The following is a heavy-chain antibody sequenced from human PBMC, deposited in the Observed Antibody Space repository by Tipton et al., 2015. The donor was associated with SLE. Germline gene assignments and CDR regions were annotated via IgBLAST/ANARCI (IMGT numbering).Heavy chain of an antibody. J-gene: IGHJ4*02. V-gene: IGHV3-23*01. Sequence: GSLRLSCAASGFTFSSYAMSWVRQAPGKGLEWVSAISGSGGSTYYADSVKGRFTISRDNSKNTLYLQMNSLRAEDTAVYYCAKDRVGALYFDYWGQGTLVTVSS. D-gene: IGHD1-26*01. CDR1: GFTFSSYA. CDR2: ISGSGGST. CDR3: AKDRVGALYFDY.